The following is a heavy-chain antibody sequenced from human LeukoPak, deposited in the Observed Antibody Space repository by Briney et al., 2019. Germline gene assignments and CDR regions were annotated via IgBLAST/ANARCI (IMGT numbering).Heavy chain of an antibody. J-gene: IGHJ4*02. D-gene: IGHD5-18*01. Sequence: GGSLRLSCAASGFTFSSYWMHWVRQAPGKGLEWVSYISSSGSTIYYADSVKGRFTISRDNAKNSLYLQMNSLRAEDTAVYYCARDPRRAYSYGPKRDNNYFDYWGQGTLVTVSS. CDR2: ISSSGSTI. V-gene: IGHV3-48*04. CDR1: GFTFSSYW. CDR3: ARDPRRAYSYGPKRDNNYFDY.